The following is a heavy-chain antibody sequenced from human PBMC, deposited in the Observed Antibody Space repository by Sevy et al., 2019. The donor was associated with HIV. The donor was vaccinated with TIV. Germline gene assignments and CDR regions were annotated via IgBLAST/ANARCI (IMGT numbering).Heavy chain of an antibody. CDR1: XXXVSXFR. J-gene: IGHJ6*02. CDR2: XYXXXKT. D-gene: IGHD3-16*01. Sequence: SETLXLXCTVXXXXVSXFRWXXXXXSXXXXLEXXXXXYXXXKTYNPSLKSRVTMSVDTSRDQFSLKLSSVTAADTAVYYCAXVIPEXXXYXXXXXWGQGTTVTVSS. CDR3: AXVIPEXXXYXXXXX. V-gene: IGHV4-4*07.